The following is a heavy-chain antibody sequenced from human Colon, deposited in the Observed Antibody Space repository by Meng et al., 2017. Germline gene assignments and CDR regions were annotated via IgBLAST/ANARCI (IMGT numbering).Heavy chain of an antibody. CDR1: GGSISSTNW. J-gene: IGHJ1*01. V-gene: IGHV4-4*02. CDR3: AREDGSIGFTPAGQ. CDR2: ISQSGGS. Sequence: VHREGVGPGLGKPSGTLSLTWAVSGGSISSTNWWSWIRQPPGKGLEWIGEISQSGGSNYNPSLKSRVTMSLDKFKNHFFLNLSSVSAADTAVYYCAREDGSIGFTPAGQWGQGTLVTVSS. D-gene: IGHD1-26*01.